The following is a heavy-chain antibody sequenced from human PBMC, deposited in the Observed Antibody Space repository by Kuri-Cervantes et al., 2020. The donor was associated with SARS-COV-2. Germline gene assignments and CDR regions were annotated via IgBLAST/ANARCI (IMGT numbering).Heavy chain of an antibody. J-gene: IGHJ3*02. CDR1: GFTFSSYA. V-gene: IGHV3-30*01. CDR2: ISYDGSNK. CDR3: ATQGGSGHYGAFDI. Sequence: GESLKISCAASGFTFSSYAMHWVRQAPGKGLEWVAVISYDGSNKYYADSVKGRFTISRDNSKNTLYLQMNSLRAEDTAVYYCATQGGSGHYGAFDIWGQGTMVTVSS. D-gene: IGHD3-3*01.